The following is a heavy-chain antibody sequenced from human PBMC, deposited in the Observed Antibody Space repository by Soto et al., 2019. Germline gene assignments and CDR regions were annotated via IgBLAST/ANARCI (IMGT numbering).Heavy chain of an antibody. D-gene: IGHD6-19*01. CDR2: ISYDGSNK. CDR3: ARDVAVAGRNWFDP. Sequence: QVQLVESGGGVVQPGRSLRLCCAASGFTFSSYAMHWVRQAPGKGLEGVAGISYDGSNKYYAEAVKGRFTISRDNSKNTLYLQMNSLRAEDTAVYYCARDVAVAGRNWFDPWGQGTLVTVSS. J-gene: IGHJ5*02. V-gene: IGHV3-30-3*01. CDR1: GFTFSSYA.